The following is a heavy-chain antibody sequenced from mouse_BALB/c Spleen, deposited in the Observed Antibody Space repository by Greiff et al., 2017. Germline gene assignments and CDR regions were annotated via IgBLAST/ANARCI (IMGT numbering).Heavy chain of an antibody. CDR1: GFTFSSFG. J-gene: IGHJ1*01. Sequence: DVHLVESGGGLVQPGGSRKLSCAASGFTFSSFGMHWVRQAPEKGLEWVAYISSGSSTIYYADTVKGRFTISRDNPKNTLFLQMTSLRSEDTAMYYCARWDGNYGWYFDVWGAGTTVTVSS. V-gene: IGHV5-17*02. D-gene: IGHD2-1*01. CDR3: ARWDGNYGWYFDV. CDR2: ISSGSSTI.